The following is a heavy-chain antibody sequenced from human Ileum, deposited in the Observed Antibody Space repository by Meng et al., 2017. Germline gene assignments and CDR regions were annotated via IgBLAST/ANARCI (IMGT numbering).Heavy chain of an antibody. D-gene: IGHD6-19*01. V-gene: IGHV4-39*07. CDR2: MSYSGST. CDR3: ARGGAVAGVWWYFDL. CDR1: GGSISNTNSY. J-gene: IGHJ2*01. Sequence: LQESGPGLVTPSETLSRTCTVSGGSISNTNSYWAWIRQPPGKGLEWIGRMSYSGSTYFNPSLKSRVAISVDTSNNQVSLKLSFVTAADTAVYYCARGGAVAGVWWYFDLWGRGTLVTVSS.